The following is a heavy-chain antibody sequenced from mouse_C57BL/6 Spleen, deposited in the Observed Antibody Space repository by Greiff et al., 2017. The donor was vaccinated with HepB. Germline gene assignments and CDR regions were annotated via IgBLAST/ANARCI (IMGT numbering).Heavy chain of an antibody. CDR2: ISSGSSTI. Sequence: EVKLVESGGGLVKPGGSLKLSCAASGFTFSDYGMHWVRQAPEKGLEWVAYISSGSSTIYYADTVKCRFTISRDNAKNTLFLQMTSLRSEDTAMYYCASSSYRYWYFDVWGTGTTVTVSS. D-gene: IGHD1-1*01. CDR1: GFTFSDYG. CDR3: ASSSYRYWYFDV. J-gene: IGHJ1*03. V-gene: IGHV5-17*01.